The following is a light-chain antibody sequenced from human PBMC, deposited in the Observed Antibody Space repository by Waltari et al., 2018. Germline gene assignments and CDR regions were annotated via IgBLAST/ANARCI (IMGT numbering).Light chain of an antibody. CDR3: QQNYSTPRAFT. Sequence: PMTQSPFSLAASVGDRVHLTCRPSQSISSYFNWYQQEPGKAPQLLIYAASSLQSGVPSRFSGSGSGTDFSLTISSLQPADVATYYCQQNYSTPRAFTFGGGTKLEIK. CDR1: QSISSY. CDR2: AAS. J-gene: IGKJ4*01. V-gene: IGKV1-39*01.